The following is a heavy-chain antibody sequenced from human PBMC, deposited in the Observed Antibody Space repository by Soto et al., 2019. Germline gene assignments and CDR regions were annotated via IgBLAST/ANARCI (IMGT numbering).Heavy chain of an antibody. Sequence: GGSLRLSCAASGFTFSSYAMSWVRQAPGEGLEWVSAISGSGGSTYYADSVKGRFTISRDNSKNTLYLQMNNLRAEDTAVFYCAKRFIGALYSGYDFALDYWGQGTLVTVSS. CDR3: AKRFIGALYSGYDFALDY. V-gene: IGHV3-23*01. D-gene: IGHD5-12*01. J-gene: IGHJ4*02. CDR2: ISGSGGST. CDR1: GFTFSSYA.